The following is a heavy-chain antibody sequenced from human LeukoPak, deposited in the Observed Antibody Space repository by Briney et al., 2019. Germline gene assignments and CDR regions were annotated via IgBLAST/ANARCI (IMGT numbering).Heavy chain of an antibody. CDR2: IDPSDSYT. CDR1: GXSFTSYW. J-gene: IGHJ4*02. V-gene: IGHV5-10-1*01. Sequence: GESLKISCKGSGXSFTSYWISWVRQMPGKGLEWMGTIDPSDSYTNYSPSFQGHVTISDDKSITTAYLQWSSLKASDTAIYYCARHQNYGSGSPFDYWGQGTLVTVSS. CDR3: ARHQNYGSGSPFDY. D-gene: IGHD3-10*01.